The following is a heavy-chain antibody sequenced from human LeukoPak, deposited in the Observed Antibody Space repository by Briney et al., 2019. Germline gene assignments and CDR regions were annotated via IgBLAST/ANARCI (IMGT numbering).Heavy chain of an antibody. J-gene: IGHJ3*02. CDR3: ARETTVTYNSDAFDI. V-gene: IGHV1-69*05. CDR2: IIPIFGTA. Sequence: ASVKVSCKASGGTFSSYAISWVRQAPGQGLEWMGGIIPIFGTANYAQKFQGRVTITTDESTSTAYMELSSLRSEDTAVYYCARETTVTYNSDAFDIWGQGTMVTVSS. CDR1: GGTFSSYA. D-gene: IGHD4-17*01.